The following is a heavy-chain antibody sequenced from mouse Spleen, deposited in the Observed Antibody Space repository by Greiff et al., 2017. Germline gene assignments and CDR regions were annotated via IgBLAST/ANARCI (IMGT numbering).Heavy chain of an antibody. J-gene: IGHJ1*01. CDR1: GFSLTSYG. Sequence: QVQLQQSGPGLVQPSQSLSITCTVSGFSLTSYGVHWVRQSPGKGLEWLGVIWSGGSTDYNAAFISRLSISKDNSKSQVFFKMNSLQADDTAIYYCARGGGNWYFDVWGAGTTVTVSS. CDR3: ARGGGNWYFDV. V-gene: IGHV2-4-1*01. CDR2: IWSGGST.